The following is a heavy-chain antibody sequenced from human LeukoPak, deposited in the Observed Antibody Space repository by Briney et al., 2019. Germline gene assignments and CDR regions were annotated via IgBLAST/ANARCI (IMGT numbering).Heavy chain of an antibody. CDR2: ISHDGGNI. Sequence: GGSLRLSCAASGFTFTGYAFHWVRQAPGKGLEGVAVISHDGGNIYYADSVKGRFLISRYNSKNMMYLQIYSLKPEDTTVYYCARDRRPTIAVPYYFDYWGQGTLVTVSS. CDR3: ARDRRPTIAVPYYFDY. J-gene: IGHJ4*02. V-gene: IGHV3-30*04. D-gene: IGHD6-19*01. CDR1: GFTFTGYA.